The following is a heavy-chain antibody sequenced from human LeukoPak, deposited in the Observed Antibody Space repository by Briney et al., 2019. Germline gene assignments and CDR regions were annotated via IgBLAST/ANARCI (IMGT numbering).Heavy chain of an antibody. CDR1: GFTFSNYA. D-gene: IGHD4-17*01. J-gene: IGHJ3*01. Sequence: GGSLRLSCAASGFTFSNYAMIWVRQAPGKGLEWVSAIRGSGSHAYYADSVTGRFTISRDNSKNTLFLQMNSLRAEDTAVYYCARDPNGDYIGAFDFWGQGTMVSVSS. V-gene: IGHV3-23*01. CDR2: IRGSGSHA. CDR3: ARDPNGDYIGAFDF.